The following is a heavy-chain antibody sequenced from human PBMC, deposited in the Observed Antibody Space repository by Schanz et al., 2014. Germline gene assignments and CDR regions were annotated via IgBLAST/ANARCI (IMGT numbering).Heavy chain of an antibody. CDR2: VIPILGVT. J-gene: IGHJ4*02. D-gene: IGHD2-21*01. CDR1: GGTFSRLT. CDR3: ARDRLECGAECYSVEVFEI. Sequence: QVQLVQSGADVKKPGSSVRVSCKASGGTFSRLTFSWVRQAPGQGLEWMGRVIPILGVTHYAQKFQGRVTFTADRSTTTAYMELSGLRSEDTAVYYCARDRLECGAECYSVEVFEIWGQGTLVIVSS. V-gene: IGHV1-69*08.